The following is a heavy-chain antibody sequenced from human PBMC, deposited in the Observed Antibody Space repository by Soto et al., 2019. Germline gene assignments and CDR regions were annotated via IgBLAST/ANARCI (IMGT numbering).Heavy chain of an antibody. CDR1: GGSFSGYY. V-gene: IGHV4-34*01. CDR3: ARGRARFLEWLSPRTNYYYYYYMDV. CDR2: INHSGST. J-gene: IGHJ6*03. D-gene: IGHD3-3*01. Sequence: SETLSLTCAVYGGSFSGYYWSWIRQPPGKGLERIGEINHSGSTNYNPSIKSRVTISVDTSKNQFSLKLSSVTAADTAVYYCARGRARFLEWLSPRTNYYYYYYMDVWGKGTTVTVS.